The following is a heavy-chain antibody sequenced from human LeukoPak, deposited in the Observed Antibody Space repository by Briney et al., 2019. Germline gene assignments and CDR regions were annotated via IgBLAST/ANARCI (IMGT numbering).Heavy chain of an antibody. Sequence: SETLSLTCTVSGASISSYFWSWIWQPAGEGLEWIGRIYNSGNTNYNPSLKGRVTMSLDTSKNQLYLNLRYVTAADTAIYYCVRKDGDYWGQGTLVTVSS. CDR3: VRKDGDY. CDR1: GASISSYF. V-gene: IGHV4-4*07. J-gene: IGHJ4*02. CDR2: IYNSGNT.